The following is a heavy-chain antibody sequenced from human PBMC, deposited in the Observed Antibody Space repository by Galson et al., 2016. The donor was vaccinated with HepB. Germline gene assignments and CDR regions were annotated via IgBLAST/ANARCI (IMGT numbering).Heavy chain of an antibody. CDR3: ARTTSSSWYRKWYYFDY. D-gene: IGHD6-13*01. J-gene: IGHJ4*02. V-gene: IGHV1-69*06. Sequence: SVKVSCKASGGTFSNYAITWVRQAPGQGLEWMGGIIPMFGTANYAQKFQGRVTITADKSTSTAYMELSSLRSEDTAVYYCARTTSSSWYRKWYYFDYWGQGTLVTVSS. CDR1: GGTFSNYA. CDR2: IIPMFGTA.